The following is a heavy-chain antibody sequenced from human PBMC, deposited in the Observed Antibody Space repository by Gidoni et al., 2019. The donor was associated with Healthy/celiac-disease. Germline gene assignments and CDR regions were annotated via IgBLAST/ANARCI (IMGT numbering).Heavy chain of an antibody. Sequence: EVQLVESGGGLVQPGGSLSLSCAASGFTVSSNYMSWVRQAPGKGLEWVSVIYSGGSTYYADSVKGRFTISRDNSKNTLYLQMNSLRAEDTAVYYCARVSGDSHIDYWGQGTLVTVSS. D-gene: IGHD2-21*01. CDR3: ARVSGDSHIDY. V-gene: IGHV3-66*02. CDR1: GFTVSSNY. J-gene: IGHJ4*02. CDR2: IYSGGST.